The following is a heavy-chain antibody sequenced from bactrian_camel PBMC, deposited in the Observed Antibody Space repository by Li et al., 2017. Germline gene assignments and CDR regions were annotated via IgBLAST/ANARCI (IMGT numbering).Heavy chain of an antibody. CDR1: GFTSNNCD. D-gene: IGHD1*01. CDR2: IGSFGTT. J-gene: IGHJ4*01. CDR3: AAYNRLGCGIFWKDFRE. Sequence: HVQLVESGGGLVQPGGSLRLSCAASGFTSNNCDIEWYRQAAGMQREWVASIGSFGTTHYKDFVKGRFTISRDKAGDTVYLQMNSLKPEDTATYYCAAYNRLGCGIFWKDFREWGQGTQVTVS. V-gene: IGHV3S53*01.